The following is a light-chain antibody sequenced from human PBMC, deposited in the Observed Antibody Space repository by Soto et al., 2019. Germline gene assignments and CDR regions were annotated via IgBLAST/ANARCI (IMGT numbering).Light chain of an antibody. Sequence: QSALTQPAYVSGSPGQSITISCTGTSSDVGSYNLVSWYQHHPGKAPKLLIYEGSKRPSGVSNRFSGSKSVNTASLTISGLQAEDEADDFFCSYAGSSTFTYVFGTGTK. V-gene: IGLV2-23*03. CDR3: CSYAGSSTFTYV. J-gene: IGLJ1*01. CDR1: SSDVGSYNL. CDR2: EGS.